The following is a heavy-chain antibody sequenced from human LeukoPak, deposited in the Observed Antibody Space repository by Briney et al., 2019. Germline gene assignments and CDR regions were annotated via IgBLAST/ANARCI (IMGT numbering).Heavy chain of an antibody. CDR1: GGSISSSSYY. CDR2: IYYSGST. CDR3: ARLSVITVTTEGVDY. J-gene: IGHJ4*02. D-gene: IGHD4-11*01. V-gene: IGHV4-39*01. Sequence: PSVTLSLTCTVSGGSISSSSYYWGWIRQPPGKGLEWIGSIYYSGSTYYNPSLKSRVTISVDTSKNQFSLKLSSVTAADTAVYYCARLSVITVTTEGVDYWGQGTLVTVSS.